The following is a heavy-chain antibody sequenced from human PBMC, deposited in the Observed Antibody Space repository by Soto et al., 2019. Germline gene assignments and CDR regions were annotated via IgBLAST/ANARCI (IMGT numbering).Heavy chain of an antibody. CDR3: ARNYYDSSGQVDY. CDR2: ISSSSSYT. Sequence: QVQLVESGGGLVKPGGSLRLSCAASGFTFSDYYMSWIRQAPGKGLEWVSYISSSSSYTNYADSVKGRFTISRDNXKNSLYLQMNSLRAEDTAVYYCARNYYDSSGQVDYWGQGTLVTVSS. D-gene: IGHD3-22*01. V-gene: IGHV3-11*05. J-gene: IGHJ4*02. CDR1: GFTFSDYY.